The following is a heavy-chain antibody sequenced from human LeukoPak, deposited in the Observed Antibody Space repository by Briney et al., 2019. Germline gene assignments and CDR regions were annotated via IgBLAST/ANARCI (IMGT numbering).Heavy chain of an antibody. CDR3: ARIEGQQLSFDY. CDR2: IIPILGIA. J-gene: IGHJ4*02. V-gene: IGHV1-69*04. CDR1: GGTFSSYA. D-gene: IGHD6-13*01. Sequence: SVKVSCKASGGTFSSYAISWVRQAPGQGLEWMGRIIPILGIANYAQKFQGRVTITADKSTSTAYMELSSLRSEDTAVYCCARIEGQQLSFDYWGQGTLVTVSS.